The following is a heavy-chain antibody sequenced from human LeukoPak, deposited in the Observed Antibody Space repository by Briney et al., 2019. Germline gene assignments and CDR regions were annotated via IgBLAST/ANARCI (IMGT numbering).Heavy chain of an antibody. CDR2: IIPILGIA. CDR1: GGTFSSYA. D-gene: IGHD6-13*01. Sequence: EASVKVSCKASGGTFSSYAISWVRQAPGQGLEWMGRIIPILGIANYAQKLQGRVTMTTDTSTSTAYMELRSLRSDDTAVYYCARDVRSSWYFSVDYWGQGTLVTVSS. V-gene: IGHV1-69*04. J-gene: IGHJ4*02. CDR3: ARDVRSSWYFSVDY.